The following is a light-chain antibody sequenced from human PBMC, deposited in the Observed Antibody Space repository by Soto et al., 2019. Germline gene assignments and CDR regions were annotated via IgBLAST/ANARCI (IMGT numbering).Light chain of an antibody. J-gene: IGKJ1*01. CDR2: GAS. Sequence: EIVLTQSPGTLSLSPGERATLSCRASQSISSSYLAWYQQQPGQAPRLLPHGASTSATGIPDRFSGSGSGTDFTLPVSRLEHEDFAVYYCQQYGGSTWTFGQGTKVDIK. V-gene: IGKV3-20*01. CDR3: QQYGGSTWT. CDR1: QSISSSY.